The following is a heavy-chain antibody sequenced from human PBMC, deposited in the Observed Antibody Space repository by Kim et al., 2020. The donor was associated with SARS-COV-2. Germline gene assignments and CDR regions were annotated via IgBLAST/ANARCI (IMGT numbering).Heavy chain of an antibody. V-gene: IGHV3-11*03. CDR2: ISPTGSHT. Sequence: GGSLRLSCAASRFIFSDYYMSWIRQAPGKGLEWVAHISPTGSHTNYADSVKDRFTISRDNADNSLYLQMNSLRADDTAVYYCAGPTMGWGPGTLVA. D-gene: IGHD3-10*01. CDR3: AGPTMG. J-gene: IGHJ4*02. CDR1: RFIFSDYY.